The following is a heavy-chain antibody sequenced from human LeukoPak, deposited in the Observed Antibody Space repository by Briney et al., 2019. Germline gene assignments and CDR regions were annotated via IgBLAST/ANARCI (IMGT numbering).Heavy chain of an antibody. V-gene: IGHV4-61*01. J-gene: IGHJ6*02. CDR3: ASTFRWELDHYYYYYGMDV. CDR1: GGSVSSGSYY. D-gene: IGHD1-26*01. CDR2: IYYSGST. Sequence: PSETLSLTCTVSGGSVSSGSYYWSWIRQPPGKGLEWIGYIYYSGSTNYNPSLKSRVTISVDTSKNQFSLKLSSVTAADTAVYYCASTFRWELDHYYYYYGMDVWGQGTTVTVSS.